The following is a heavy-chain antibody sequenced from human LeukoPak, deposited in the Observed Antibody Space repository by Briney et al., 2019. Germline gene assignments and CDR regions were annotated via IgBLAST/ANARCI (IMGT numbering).Heavy chain of an antibody. Sequence: SETLSLTCTVSGGSISSGSYYWSWIRQPPGKGLEWIGYIYYSGSTKYNPSLKSRVTISVDTSKNQFSLKLSSVTAADTAVYSCARHGVGRGGDFDYWGQGTLVTVSS. D-gene: IGHD3-10*01. V-gene: IGHV4-61*01. CDR2: IYYSGST. CDR3: ARHGVGRGGDFDY. J-gene: IGHJ4*02. CDR1: GGSISSGSYY.